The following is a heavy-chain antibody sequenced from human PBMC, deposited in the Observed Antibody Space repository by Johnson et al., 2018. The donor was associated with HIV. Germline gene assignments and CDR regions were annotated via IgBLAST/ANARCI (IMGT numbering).Heavy chain of an antibody. CDR3: ARDGAYSYFAFDM. CDR2: ISYDGADK. J-gene: IGHJ3*02. CDR1: KFTFSTYD. V-gene: IGHV3-30*03. Sequence: QVQLVESGGGVVQPGRSLRLSCVASKFTFSTYDMHWVRQAPGKGLEWVALISYDGADKHYADSVKGRFTISRDNSKNTVYLQMNSLRAEDTALYYCARDGAYSYFAFDMWGQGTMVTVSS. D-gene: IGHD5-18*01.